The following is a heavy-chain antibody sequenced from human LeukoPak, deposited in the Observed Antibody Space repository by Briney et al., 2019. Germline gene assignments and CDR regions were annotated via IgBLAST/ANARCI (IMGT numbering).Heavy chain of an antibody. J-gene: IGHJ4*02. Sequence: PGGSLRLSCSASGLTVTNAWMNWVRQAPGEGLDWVGRIASKTDGGATDYAAPVKGRFTISRDDSKNTLNLQMNSLKTEDTAVYYCTTGIRGDWGQGTLITVSS. CDR1: GLTVTNAW. CDR2: IASKTDGGAT. D-gene: IGHD3-10*01. CDR3: TTGIRGD. V-gene: IGHV3-15*07.